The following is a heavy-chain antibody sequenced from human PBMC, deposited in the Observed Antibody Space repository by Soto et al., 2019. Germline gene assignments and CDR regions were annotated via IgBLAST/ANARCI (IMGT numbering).Heavy chain of an antibody. V-gene: IGHV1-18*01. CDR3: ARDQESSSWCGDAFDI. D-gene: IGHD6-13*01. CDR1: GGTFSSYA. J-gene: IGHJ3*02. Sequence: ASVKVSCKASGGTFSSYAISWVRQAPGQGLEWMGWISAYYGNTNYAQKLQGRVTITTDTSTSTAYMELRSLRSDDTAVYYCARDQESSSWCGDAFDIWGQGTMVTVSS. CDR2: ISAYYGNT.